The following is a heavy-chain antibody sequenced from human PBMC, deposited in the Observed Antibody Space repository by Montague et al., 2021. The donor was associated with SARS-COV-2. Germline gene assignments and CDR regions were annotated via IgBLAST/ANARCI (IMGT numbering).Heavy chain of an antibody. CDR3: ARRVTGTTVHYYYYGMDV. CDR2: IYYSGST. V-gene: IGHV4-39*01. CDR1: GGSIGSSSYY. D-gene: IGHD1-20*01. Sequence: SETLFLTCTVSGGSIGSSSYYWGWIRQPPGKGLEWIGNIYYSGSTYYNPSLKSRVTISVDTSKNQFSLKLSSVTAADTAVYYCARRVTGTTVHYYYYGMDVWAKGPRSPSP. J-gene: IGHJ6*02.